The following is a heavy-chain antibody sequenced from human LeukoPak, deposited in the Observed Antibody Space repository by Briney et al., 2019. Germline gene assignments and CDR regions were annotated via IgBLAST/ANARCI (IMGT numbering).Heavy chain of an antibody. D-gene: IGHD7-27*01. CDR3: AKEGSPDKLGDAFDI. V-gene: IGHV3-23*01. Sequence: GGSLRLSCAASGFTFSSYAMSWVRQAPGKGLEWVSAISGSGGSTYYADYVKARFTISRDNSKNTLYLQMNSLRAEDTAVYYCAKEGSPDKLGDAFDIWGQGTMVTVSS. CDR2: ISGSGGST. J-gene: IGHJ3*02. CDR1: GFTFSSYA.